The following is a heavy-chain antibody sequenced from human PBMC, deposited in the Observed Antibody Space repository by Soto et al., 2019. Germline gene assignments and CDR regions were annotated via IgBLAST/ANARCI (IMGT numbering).Heavy chain of an antibody. CDR1: GGSISSYY. D-gene: IGHD3-3*01. V-gene: IGHV4-59*01. CDR3: ARAGFTIFGVAIDAFDI. J-gene: IGHJ3*02. Sequence: SETLSLTCTVSGGSISSYYWSWIRQPPGKGLEWIGYIYYSGSTNYNPSLKSRVTISVDTSKNQFSLKLSSVTAADTAVYYCARAGFTIFGVAIDAFDIWGQGTMVTVSS. CDR2: IYYSGST.